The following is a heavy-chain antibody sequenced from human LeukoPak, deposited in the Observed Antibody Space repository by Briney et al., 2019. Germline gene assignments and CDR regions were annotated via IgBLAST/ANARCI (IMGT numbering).Heavy chain of an antibody. J-gene: IGHJ3*02. Sequence: IPGGSLRLSCAASGFTFSDYYMSWIRQAPGKGLEWVSYISSSGSTIYYADSVKGRFTISRDNAKNSLYLQMNSLRAEDTAVYYCARDPRKVVVMAAAFDIWGQGTMVTVSS. V-gene: IGHV3-11*01. CDR1: GFTFSDYY. CDR2: ISSSGSTI. D-gene: IGHD3-22*01. CDR3: ARDPRKVVVMAAAFDI.